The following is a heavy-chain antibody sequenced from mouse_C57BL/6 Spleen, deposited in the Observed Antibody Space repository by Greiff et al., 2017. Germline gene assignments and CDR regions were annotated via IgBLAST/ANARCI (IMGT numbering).Heavy chain of an antibody. CDR3: ARNLGTTGGDFDY. J-gene: IGHJ2*01. D-gene: IGHD1-1*01. CDR2: IWSGGST. CDR1: GFSLTSYG. V-gene: IGHV2-2*01. Sequence: QVQLQESGPGLVQPSQSLSITCTVSGFSLTSYGVHWVRQSPGQGLEWLGVIWSGGSTDYNAAFISSLSISEDNSKSQVFFKMNSLQAEDTAIYYCARNLGTTGGDFDYWGQGTTLTVSS.